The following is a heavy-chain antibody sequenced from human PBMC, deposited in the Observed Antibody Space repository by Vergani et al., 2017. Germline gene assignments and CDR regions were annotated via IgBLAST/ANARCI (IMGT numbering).Heavy chain of an antibody. D-gene: IGHD3-22*01. Sequence: EVQLVESGGGFVQPGGSLRLSCAASGFTFSSYWMHWVRQAPGKGLVWVSRINSDGSSTSYADSVKGRFTISRDTAKNTLYLQRNSLRAQDTAVDYCERGGVDYYDSSGYQQGFDPWGQGTLVTVSS. CDR2: INSDGSST. J-gene: IGHJ5*02. V-gene: IGHV3-74*01. CDR1: GFTFSSYW. CDR3: ERGGVDYYDSSGYQQGFDP.